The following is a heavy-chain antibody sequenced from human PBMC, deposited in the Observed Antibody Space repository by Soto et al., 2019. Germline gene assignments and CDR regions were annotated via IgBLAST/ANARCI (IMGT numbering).Heavy chain of an antibody. Sequence: EVQLVESGGGLVQPGGSLRLSCAASGFTFSNAWMSWVRQAPGKGLEWVGRIKSKTDGGTTDYAAPVKGRFTISRDDSKNTLYLQMNSLKTEDTAVYYCTTDDYIWGSYRPEFDYWGQGTLVTVSS. D-gene: IGHD3-16*02. CDR3: TTDDYIWGSYRPEFDY. V-gene: IGHV3-15*01. CDR2: IKSKTDGGTT. CDR1: GFTFSNAW. J-gene: IGHJ4*02.